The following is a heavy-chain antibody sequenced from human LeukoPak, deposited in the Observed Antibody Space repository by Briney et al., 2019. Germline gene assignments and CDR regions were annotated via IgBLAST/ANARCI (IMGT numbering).Heavy chain of an antibody. J-gene: IGHJ1*01. CDR3: ARDDPVVTEYFQH. Sequence: PGGSLRLSCAASGFXFSDYYMSWIRQAPGKGLEWVSYISSSSSYTNYADSVKGRFTISRDNAKNSLYLQMNSLRAEDTAVYYCARDDPVVTEYFQHWGQGTLVTVSS. CDR1: GFXFSDYY. CDR2: ISSSSSYT. D-gene: IGHD3-22*01. V-gene: IGHV3-11*05.